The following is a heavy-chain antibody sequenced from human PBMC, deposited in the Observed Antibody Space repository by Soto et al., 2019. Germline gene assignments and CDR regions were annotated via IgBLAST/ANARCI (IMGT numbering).Heavy chain of an antibody. Sequence: QVQLVQSGDEVKKPGASVKVSCKASGYIFVNYGIAWVRQAPGQGLEWMGWISPYTGNTHSASKVQGRLTMTTDTSTRTAYMDLGCLTSDDTAVYYFAMLDNYVTPTPQDVCGQGTTVTVSS. J-gene: IGHJ6*02. D-gene: IGHD3-16*01. CDR3: AMLDNYVTPTPQDV. CDR1: GYIFVNYG. V-gene: IGHV1-18*01. CDR2: ISPYTGNT.